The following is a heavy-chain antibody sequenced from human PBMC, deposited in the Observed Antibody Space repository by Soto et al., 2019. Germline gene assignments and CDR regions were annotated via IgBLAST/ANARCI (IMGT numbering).Heavy chain of an antibody. V-gene: IGHV4-59*02. CDR2: IYYGGSS. J-gene: IGHJ5*02. D-gene: IGHD3-22*01. Sequence: SETLSLTCSVSGGSVTSFYWSWIRQSPGKGLEWIGYIYYGGSSKYNPSLKSRVTILIDTSKNQISLRLSSVTAADTAVYYCARVYYDSSGYWGPNWFDPWVQGTLVTVSS. CDR3: ARVYYDSSGYWGPNWFDP. CDR1: GGSVTSFY.